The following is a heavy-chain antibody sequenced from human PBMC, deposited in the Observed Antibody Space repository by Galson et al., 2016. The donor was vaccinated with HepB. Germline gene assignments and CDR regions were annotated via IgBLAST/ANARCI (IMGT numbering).Heavy chain of an antibody. J-gene: IGHJ6*02. Sequence: SVKVSCKASGGTFNSYAFSWVRQAPGQGLEWLGRSIPILSMANYAEKFQGSVTITADISARTAYMELSSLRSEDTAVYYCARDAVAVVGTLHFYYYGMDVWGQGTTVTVS. CDR3: ARDAVAVVGTLHFYYYGMDV. D-gene: IGHD6-13*01. CDR2: SIPILSMA. CDR1: GGTFNSYA. V-gene: IGHV1-69*04.